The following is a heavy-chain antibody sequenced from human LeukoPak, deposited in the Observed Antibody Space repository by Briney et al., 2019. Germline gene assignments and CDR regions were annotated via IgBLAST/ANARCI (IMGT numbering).Heavy chain of an antibody. CDR1: GYTFTTYA. D-gene: IGHD3-22*01. J-gene: IGHJ4*02. Sequence: ASVKVSCKASGYTFTTYAIHWVRQAPGQRLEWMGWISAGSGNTKFSQKFQGRVTITRDTSASTAYMELSSLRSEDTAVYYCARGAYYYDSSGFSYFDYWGQGTLVTVSS. CDR3: ARGAYYYDSSGFSYFDY. CDR2: ISAGSGNT. V-gene: IGHV1-3*01.